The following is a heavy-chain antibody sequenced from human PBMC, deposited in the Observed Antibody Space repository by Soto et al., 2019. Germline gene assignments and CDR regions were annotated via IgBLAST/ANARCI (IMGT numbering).Heavy chain of an antibody. J-gene: IGHJ3*02. V-gene: IGHV4-4*02. CDR2: IYRSGST. Sequence: SETLSLTCAFSCGSIISDKWWSWVRQPPGKGLEWIGEIYRSGSTNHNPSLKSRVTISVDNSKNQFSLRLSSVTAADTAMYYCARDRGVGGTRGAFDIWGQGTMVTVSS. CDR3: ARDRGVGGTRGAFDI. D-gene: IGHD2-15*01. CDR1: CGSIISDKW.